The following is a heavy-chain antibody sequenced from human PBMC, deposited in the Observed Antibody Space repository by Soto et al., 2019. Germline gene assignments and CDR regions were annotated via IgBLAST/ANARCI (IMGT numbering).Heavy chain of an antibody. CDR2: INHSGST. CDR1: GGSFSGYY. CDR3: ARERGYYGSGSYAFDY. V-gene: IGHV4-34*01. Sequence: PSETLSLTCAVYGGSFSGYYWSWIRQPPGKGLEWIGEINHSGSTNYNPSLKSRVTISVDTSKNQFSLKLSSVTAADTAVYYCARERGYYGSGSYAFDYWGQGTLVTV. J-gene: IGHJ4*02. D-gene: IGHD3-10*01.